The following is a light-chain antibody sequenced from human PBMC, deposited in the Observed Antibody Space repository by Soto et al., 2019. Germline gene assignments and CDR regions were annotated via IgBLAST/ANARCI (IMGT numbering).Light chain of an antibody. CDR3: QSSDSSLSGSV. V-gene: IGLV1-40*01. J-gene: IGLJ3*02. Sequence: QSVLTQPPSVSGAPGQRVTISCTGSSSNIGAGYDVHWYQQLPGTAPKLLIYGNSNRPSGVPDRFSGSKSGTSASLAITGLQAEDHADYYCQSSDSSLSGSVFGGGTKLTVL. CDR2: GNS. CDR1: SSNIGAGYD.